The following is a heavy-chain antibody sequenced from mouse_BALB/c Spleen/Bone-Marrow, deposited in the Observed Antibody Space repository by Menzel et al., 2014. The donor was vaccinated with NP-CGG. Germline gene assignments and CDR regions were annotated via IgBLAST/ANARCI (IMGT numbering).Heavy chain of an antibody. V-gene: IGHV4-1*02. J-gene: IGHJ4*01. D-gene: IGHD1-1*01. CDR1: GFDFSRYW. Sequence: EVKVVESGGGLVQPGGSLKLSCAASGFDFSRYWMSWVRQAPGKGLEWIGEINPDSSTINYTQSLKDKFIISRDNARNTLYLQMSKVGSEDTALYYCARLGYYGAMDYWGQGTSVTVSS. CDR3: ARLGYYGAMDY. CDR2: INPDSSTI.